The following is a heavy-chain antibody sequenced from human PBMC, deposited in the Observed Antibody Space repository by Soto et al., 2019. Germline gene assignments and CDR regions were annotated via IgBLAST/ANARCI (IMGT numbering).Heavy chain of an antibody. CDR1: GFTFSSYA. J-gene: IGHJ5*02. Sequence: PGGSLRLSCAASGFTFSSYAMSWVRQAPGKGLEWVSAISGSGGSTYYADSVKGRFTISRDNSKTTLYLQMNSLRAEDTAVYYCAKDHSGSYYRWFDPWGQGTLVTVSS. V-gene: IGHV3-23*01. D-gene: IGHD1-26*01. CDR3: AKDHSGSYYRWFDP. CDR2: ISGSGGST.